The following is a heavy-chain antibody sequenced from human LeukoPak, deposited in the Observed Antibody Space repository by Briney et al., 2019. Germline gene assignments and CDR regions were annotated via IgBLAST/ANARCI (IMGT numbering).Heavy chain of an antibody. CDR1: GFTFSSYG. J-gene: IGHJ4*02. V-gene: IGHV3-33*01. D-gene: IGHD6-19*01. CDR2: IWYDGSNK. Sequence: GGSLRLSCAASGFTFSSYGMHWVRQAPGKGLEWVAVIWYDGSNKYYADSVKGRFTISRDNSKNTLYPQMNSLRAEDTAVYYCARGAAVAAPAPFHYWGQGTLVTVSS. CDR3: ARGAAVAAPAPFHY.